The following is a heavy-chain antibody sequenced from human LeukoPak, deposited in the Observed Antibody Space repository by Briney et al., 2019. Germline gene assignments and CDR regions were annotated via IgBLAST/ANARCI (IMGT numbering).Heavy chain of an antibody. J-gene: IGHJ4*02. V-gene: IGHV1-69-2*01. CDR3: GRTAMSPIFDY. D-gene: IGHD2-21*02. Sequence: ASVKVSCKASGYTFSDYYIHWVQQAPGKGLEWVGRVDPEDGETINAVKFQGRVTITADTSRDTAYMELSGLRSEDTALYYCGRTAMSPIFDYWGQGTLVTVSS. CDR1: GYTFSDYY. CDR2: VDPEDGET.